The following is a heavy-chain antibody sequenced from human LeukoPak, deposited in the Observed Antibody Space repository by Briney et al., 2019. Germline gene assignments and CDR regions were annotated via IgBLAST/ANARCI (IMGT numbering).Heavy chain of an antibody. CDR3: TRDGADTGFDFDY. CDR1: GFTFNSYS. CDR2: ITGTSYPK. J-gene: IGHJ4*02. Sequence: GGSLRLSCRASGFTFNSYSMNWVRQAPGKRLEWISYITGTSYPKMYGDSVRGRFTISRDNAQNSLYLQMNFLRAEDTAYYYCTRDGADTGFDFDYWGQGVLVTVSS. D-gene: IGHD2-8*02. V-gene: IGHV3-21*05.